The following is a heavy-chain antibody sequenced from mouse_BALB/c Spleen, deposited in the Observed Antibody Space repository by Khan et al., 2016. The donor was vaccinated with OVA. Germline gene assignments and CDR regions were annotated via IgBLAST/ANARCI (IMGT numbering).Heavy chain of an antibody. Sequence: QVRLQQSGAELAKPGASVKMSCKASGYTFTIYWMHWVKQRPGQGLEWIGYIDPSTDYTEYNQKFKDKATLTADKSSSTAYMQLTSLTSEDSAVYYWVNHGSSSAWFTYWGQGNLVTVSA. V-gene: IGHV1-7*01. D-gene: IGHD1-1*01. J-gene: IGHJ3*01. CDR2: IDPSTDYT. CDR3: VNHGSSSAWFTY. CDR1: GYTFTIYW.